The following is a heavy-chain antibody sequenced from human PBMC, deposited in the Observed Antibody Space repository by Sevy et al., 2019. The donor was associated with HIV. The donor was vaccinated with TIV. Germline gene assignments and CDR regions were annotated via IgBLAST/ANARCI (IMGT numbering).Heavy chain of an antibody. J-gene: IGHJ6*02. CDR2: ISYHGRDK. D-gene: IGHD3-9*01. CDR3: AKDFTGYNGMDV. CDR1: GFTFTTSG. Sequence: GGSLRLSCVVSGFTFTTSGMHWVRQAPGKGLEWVAVISYHGRDKFYADSVKGRFPISRDNSDNILYLHMNSLRSEDTAVYYCAKDFTGYNGMDVWGQGTMVTVSS. V-gene: IGHV3-30*18.